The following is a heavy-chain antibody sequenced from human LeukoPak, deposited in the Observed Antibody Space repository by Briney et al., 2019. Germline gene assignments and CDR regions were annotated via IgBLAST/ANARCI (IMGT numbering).Heavy chain of an antibody. CDR3: TTVGYCSGGSCAGFDI. V-gene: IGHV3-15*01. J-gene: IGHJ3*02. CDR2: IKSKIDGGTT. Sequence: GGSLRLSCPASGFTFSKAWMSWVRQAPGKGLEWVGRIKSKIDGGTTDYAAPVKGRFTISRDDSKNTVYLQMNILKAEDTAVYYCTTVGYCSGGSCAGFDIWGQGTMVTVSS. D-gene: IGHD2-15*01. CDR1: GFTFSKAW.